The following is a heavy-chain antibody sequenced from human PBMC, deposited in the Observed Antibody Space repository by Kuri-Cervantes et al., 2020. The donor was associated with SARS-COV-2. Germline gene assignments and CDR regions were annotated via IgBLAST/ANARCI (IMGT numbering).Heavy chain of an antibody. J-gene: IGHJ3*01. CDR1: GGSISSYY. CDR2: FYSSGVT. CDR3: ASFGGIPF. D-gene: IGHD4-23*01. V-gene: IGHV4-59*01. Sequence: GSLRLSCSVSGGSISSYYWGWIRQPPGKGLEWIGYFYSSGVTNYNPSLKSRVTISVDTSKNQLSLILSSVTAEDTAVYYCASFGGIPFWGQGTMVTVSS.